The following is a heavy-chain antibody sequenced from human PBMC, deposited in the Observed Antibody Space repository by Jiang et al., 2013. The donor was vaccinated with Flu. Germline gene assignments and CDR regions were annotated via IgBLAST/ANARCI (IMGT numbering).Heavy chain of an antibody. CDR1: GYTFTSYP. D-gene: IGHD3-10*01. Sequence: SGAEVKRPGASVRVSCKASGYTFTSYPIHWLRQAPGQRPEWMGWINAATGNTKYSQQFQGRVNITREKSESTAHMELSGLRPEDTALYYCARGSGGKSPLFAFWGQGTLVTVSS. V-gene: IGHV1-3*01. CDR3: ARGSGGKSPLFAF. CDR2: INAATGNT. J-gene: IGHJ4*02.